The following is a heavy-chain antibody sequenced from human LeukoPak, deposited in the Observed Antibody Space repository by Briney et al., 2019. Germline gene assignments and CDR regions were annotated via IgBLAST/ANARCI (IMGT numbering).Heavy chain of an antibody. J-gene: IGHJ4*02. D-gene: IGHD7-27*01. CDR3: ARKNGDPFFDY. Sequence: ASVKVSCKASTYTFNSYAITWVRQAPGQGLEWMGWISASNGNTNYSQKLQGRVTMTTDTSTSTAYMELRSLRSDDTAVYYCARKNGDPFFDYWGRGTLVTVSS. CDR1: TYTFNSYA. V-gene: IGHV1-18*01. CDR2: ISASNGNT.